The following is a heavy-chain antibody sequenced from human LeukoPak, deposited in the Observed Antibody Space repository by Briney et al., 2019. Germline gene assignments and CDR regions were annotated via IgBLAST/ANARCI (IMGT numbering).Heavy chain of an antibody. J-gene: IGHJ4*02. Sequence: GGSLRLSCAASGFTFSSYWMSWVRQAPGKGLEWVANIKQDGSEKYYADSVKGRFTISRDNAKNSLYLQMNSLRAEDTAVYYCAREQDYYDSSGYDYWGQGTLVTVSS. V-gene: IGHV3-7*01. CDR3: AREQDYYDSSGYDY. CDR2: IKQDGSEK. CDR1: GFTFSSYW. D-gene: IGHD3-22*01.